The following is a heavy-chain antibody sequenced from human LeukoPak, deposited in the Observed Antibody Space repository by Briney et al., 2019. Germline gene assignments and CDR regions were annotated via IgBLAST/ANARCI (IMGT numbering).Heavy chain of an antibody. J-gene: IGHJ4*02. CDR1: GFTFSTYA. CDR3: VRDRRETYFDY. V-gene: IGHV3-23*01. Sequence: GGSLRLSCAASGFTFSTYAMSWVRQAPGKGLEWVSAISGSGSSTYYADSVKGRFTISRDNSKNTLSLHMNILRAEDTAVYYCVRDRRETYFDYWGQGILVTVSS. CDR2: ISGSGSST.